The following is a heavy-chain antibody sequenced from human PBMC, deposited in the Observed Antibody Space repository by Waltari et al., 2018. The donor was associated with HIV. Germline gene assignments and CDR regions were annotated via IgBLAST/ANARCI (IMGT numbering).Heavy chain of an antibody. Sequence: QLQLQESGPGLVKPSETLSLTCTVSGDPISSSVYYWGWIRQPPGKGLEWIGSIYYSGTTYYDPSLKSRVTMSVDTSKNQFSLKMSSVTAGDTAVYYCARQLYYDFWSGLKWGDGMDVWGQGTTVTVAS. J-gene: IGHJ6*02. CDR1: GDPISSSVYY. V-gene: IGHV4-39*01. CDR3: ARQLYYDFWSGLKWGDGMDV. CDR2: IYYSGTT. D-gene: IGHD3-3*01.